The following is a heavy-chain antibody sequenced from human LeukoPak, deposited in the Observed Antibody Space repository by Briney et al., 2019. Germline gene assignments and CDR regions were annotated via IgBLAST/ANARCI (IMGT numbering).Heavy chain of an antibody. CDR2: ISYDGSNK. CDR3: ATPYYDTPLDY. V-gene: IGHV3-30-3*01. J-gene: IGHJ4*02. D-gene: IGHD3-22*01. Sequence: VAVISYDGSNKYSAASVKGRFTISRDNSKNTLYLQMNSLRAEDTAVYYCATPYYDTPLDYWGQGTLVTVSS.